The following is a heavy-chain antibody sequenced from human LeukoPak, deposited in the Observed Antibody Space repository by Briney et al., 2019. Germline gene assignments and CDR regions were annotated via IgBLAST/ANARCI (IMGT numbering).Heavy chain of an antibody. Sequence: GSLRLSCAASGFTFSSYGMSWVRQPPGKGLEWIGYIYYSGSTNYNPSLKSWVTISVDTSKNQFSLKLRSVTAADTAVYYCARAVQLERPPPLIGYYYMDVWGKGTTDTVSS. J-gene: IGHJ6*03. V-gene: IGHV4-59*01. CDR1: GFTFSSYG. CDR2: IYYSGST. D-gene: IGHD1-1*01. CDR3: ARAVQLERPPPLIGYYYMDV.